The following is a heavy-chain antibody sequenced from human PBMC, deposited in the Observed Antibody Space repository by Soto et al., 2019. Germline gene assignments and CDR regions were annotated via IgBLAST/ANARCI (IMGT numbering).Heavy chain of an antibody. Sequence: AETLSLTCAVYGVTFSGYSWRWIRQPPGKGLEWMGEINHSGSPNYNPSLNTRVTISVDTSKNQLSLKLSSVTAADTAVYYWARVSTVTTFDYWGQGTLVTVSS. J-gene: IGHJ4*02. CDR2: INHSGSP. D-gene: IGHD4-17*01. CDR1: GVTFSGYS. V-gene: IGHV4-34*01. CDR3: ARVSTVTTFDY.